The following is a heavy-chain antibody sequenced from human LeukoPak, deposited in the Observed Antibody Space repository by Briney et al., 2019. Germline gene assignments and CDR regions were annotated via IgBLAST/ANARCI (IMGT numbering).Heavy chain of an antibody. Sequence: GGSLRLSCAASGFTFSSYSMNWVRQAPGKGLEWVSSISSSSSYIYYADSVKGRFTISRDNAKNSLYLQMNSLRAEDTAVYYCGRDTSMITFGLFDYWGQGTLVTVSS. CDR3: GRDTSMITFGLFDY. CDR2: ISSSSSYI. V-gene: IGHV3-21*01. J-gene: IGHJ4*02. D-gene: IGHD3-16*01. CDR1: GFTFSSYS.